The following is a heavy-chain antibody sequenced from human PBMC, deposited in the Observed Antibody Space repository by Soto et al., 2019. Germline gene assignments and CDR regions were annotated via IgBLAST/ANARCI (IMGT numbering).Heavy chain of an antibody. D-gene: IGHD5-18*01. CDR1: GYTFTGYY. CDR2: INPNSGGT. CDR3: ARDSNTAMVSYDY. Sequence: ASVKVSCQASGYTFTGYYMHWVRQAPGQGLEWMGWINPNSGGTNYAQKFQGWVTMTRDTSISTAYMELSRLRSDDTAVYYCARDSNTAMVSYDYWGQGTLVTVSS. J-gene: IGHJ4*02. V-gene: IGHV1-2*04.